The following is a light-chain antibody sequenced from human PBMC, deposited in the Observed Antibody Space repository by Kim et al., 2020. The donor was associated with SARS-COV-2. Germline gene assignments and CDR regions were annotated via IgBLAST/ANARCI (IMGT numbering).Light chain of an antibody. CDR2: KAS. CDR1: QSISSW. Sequence: DIQMTQSPSTLSASVGDRVTITCRASQSISSWLAWYQQKPGKAPKLLIYKASILESGVPSRFSGSGSGTEFTLTISSLQPDDFAMYYCQQYNHHSLLTFDGGTKVDIK. CDR3: QQYNHHSLLT. V-gene: IGKV1-5*03. J-gene: IGKJ4*01.